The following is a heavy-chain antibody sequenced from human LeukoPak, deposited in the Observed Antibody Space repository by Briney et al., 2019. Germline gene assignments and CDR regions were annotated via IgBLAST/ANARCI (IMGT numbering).Heavy chain of an antibody. Sequence: GGSLRLSCAASGFTFDDYAMHWVRQAPGKGLEWVSGISWNSGSIGYADSVKGRFTISRDNAKNSLYLQMNSLRAEDTALYYCAKDGDIVVVVAAMGSAGYYFDYWGQGTLVTVSS. CDR1: GFTFDDYA. CDR3: AKDGDIVVVVAAMGSAGYYFDY. V-gene: IGHV3-9*01. J-gene: IGHJ4*02. D-gene: IGHD2-15*01. CDR2: ISWNSGSI.